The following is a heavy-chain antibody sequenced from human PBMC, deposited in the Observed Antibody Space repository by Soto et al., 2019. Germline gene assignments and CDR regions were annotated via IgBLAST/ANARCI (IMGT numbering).Heavy chain of an antibody. J-gene: IGHJ6*02. Sequence: PGGSLTLSCAASGFTFSSYWMHWVRQAPGKGLEWVSAISGSGGSTYYADSVKGRFTISRDNSKNTLYLQMNSLRAEDTAVYYCARDPRGLRFLEWLTNGYYYGMDVWGQGTTVTVSS. CDR3: ARDPRGLRFLEWLTNGYYYGMDV. D-gene: IGHD3-3*01. CDR2: ISGSGGST. CDR1: GFTFSSYW. V-gene: IGHV3-23*01.